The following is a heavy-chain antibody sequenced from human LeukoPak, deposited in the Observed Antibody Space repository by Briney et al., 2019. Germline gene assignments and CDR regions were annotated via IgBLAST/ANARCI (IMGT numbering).Heavy chain of an antibody. CDR3: TRDTKN. CDR2: TYIAGKT. CDR1: GFSVGSNY. J-gene: IGHJ4*02. Sequence: GGSLRLSCAASGFSVGSNYMSWVRQAPGRGLQWVSSTYIAGKTFHADSVKGRFTASRDNSRNIYYLQMNSLRAEDTAIYYCTRDTKNWGQGTLVTVSS. V-gene: IGHV3-53*01. D-gene: IGHD1-1*01.